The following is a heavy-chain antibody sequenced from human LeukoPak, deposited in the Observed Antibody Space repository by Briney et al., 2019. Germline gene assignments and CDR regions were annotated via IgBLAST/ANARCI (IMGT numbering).Heavy chain of an antibody. CDR3: AKRSGYYYSSDYYFDY. Sequence: SGGSLRLSCAASGFTFSSYAMSWVRQAPGKGLEWVSAISGSGGSTYYADSVKGRFTISRGNSKNTLYLQMNSLRAEDTAVYYCAKRSGYYYSSDYYFDYWGQGTLVTVSS. CDR2: ISGSGGST. CDR1: GFTFSSYA. V-gene: IGHV3-23*01. D-gene: IGHD3-22*01. J-gene: IGHJ4*02.